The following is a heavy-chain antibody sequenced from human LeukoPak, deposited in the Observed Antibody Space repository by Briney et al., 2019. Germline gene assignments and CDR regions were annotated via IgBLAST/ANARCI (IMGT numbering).Heavy chain of an antibody. CDR2: IYTSGST. V-gene: IGHV4-4*07. Sequence: PSETLSLTCAVYGGSFSGYYWSWIRQPAGKGLEWIGRIYTSGSTNYNPSLKSRVTMSVDTSKNQFSLKLSSVTAADTAVYYCARDVGPGQWDWFDPWGQGTLVTVSS. J-gene: IGHJ5*02. CDR1: GGSFSGYY. CDR3: ARDVGPGQWDWFDP. D-gene: IGHD1-26*01.